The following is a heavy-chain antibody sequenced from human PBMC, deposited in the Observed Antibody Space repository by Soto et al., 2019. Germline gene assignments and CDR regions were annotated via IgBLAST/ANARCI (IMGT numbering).Heavy chain of an antibody. CDR3: ARDLSWSGSRAFDI. CDR2: ISSSSSYI. CDR1: GCNVSSYS. J-gene: IGHJ3*02. Sequence: VRRSGAPSGCNVSSYSMNWYRQNPGKGLEWVSSISSSSSYIYYADSVKGRFTISRDNAKNSLYLQMNSLRAEDTAVYYCARDLSWSGSRAFDISGQGTMVTVSS. V-gene: IGHV3-21*01. D-gene: IGHD3-10*02.